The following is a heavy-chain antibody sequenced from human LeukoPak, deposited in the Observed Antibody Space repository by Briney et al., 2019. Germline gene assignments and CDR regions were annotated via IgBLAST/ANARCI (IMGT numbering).Heavy chain of an antibody. J-gene: IGHJ4*02. D-gene: IGHD3-3*01. V-gene: IGHV3-30-3*01. CDR3: ARDLEIGSSSYYFDY. CDR2: ISYDGSNK. Sequence: TGGSLTLSCAASGFRFSSYAKHWVRQAPGKGLEWVAVISYDGSNKYYADSVKGRFSISRDNFKNTLYLQMNSLRAEDTAVYYCARDLEIGSSSYYFDYWGQGPLVTVSS. CDR1: GFRFSSYA.